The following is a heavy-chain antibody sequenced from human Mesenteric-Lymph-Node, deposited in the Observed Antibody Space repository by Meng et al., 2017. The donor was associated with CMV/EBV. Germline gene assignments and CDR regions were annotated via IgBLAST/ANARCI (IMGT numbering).Heavy chain of an antibody. CDR2: MYNSGIT. CDR3: ARAPGRIDDYWKLAFDV. J-gene: IGHJ3*01. Sequence: SQTLSLTCTVSGDSVTSDTYFWSWVRQPPGKGLEWIGFMYNSGITYYKPSLKSRVTMSLDTSRTQFSLRLRSVTAADTAVYYCARAPGRIDDYWKLAFDVWGQGTLVTVSS. CDR1: GDSVTSDTYF. V-gene: IGHV4-61*01. D-gene: IGHD5-12*01.